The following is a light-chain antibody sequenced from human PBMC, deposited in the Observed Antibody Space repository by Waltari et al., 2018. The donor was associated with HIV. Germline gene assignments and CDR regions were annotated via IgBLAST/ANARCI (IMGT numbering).Light chain of an antibody. Sequence: AIQFTQSPSSLSASVGDRVTITCRASQGISSALAWYQQKPGKAPKLLIYDASTLESGGPSRFSGSGSGTDFTLTISSLQPEDFATYYCQQFNSYPTCGGGTKVEIK. CDR3: QQFNSYPT. V-gene: IGKV1-13*02. CDR1: QGISSA. J-gene: IGKJ4*01. CDR2: DAS.